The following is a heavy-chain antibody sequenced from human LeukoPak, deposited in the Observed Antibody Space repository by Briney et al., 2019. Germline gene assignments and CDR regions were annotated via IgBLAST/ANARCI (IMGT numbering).Heavy chain of an antibody. D-gene: IGHD5-24*01. CDR3: ARRGRDGYNTYYFDY. V-gene: IGHV5-51*01. CDR1: GYIFTTYW. CDR2: IYPGDSDI. Sequence: RPGASLQISCKGSGYIFTTYWIGWVRQLPGKGLEWMGIIYPGDSDIRYSPSFQGQVTFSADKSISTAYLQWSSLKASDTAMYYCARRGRDGYNTYYFDYWGQGTLVTVSS. J-gene: IGHJ4*02.